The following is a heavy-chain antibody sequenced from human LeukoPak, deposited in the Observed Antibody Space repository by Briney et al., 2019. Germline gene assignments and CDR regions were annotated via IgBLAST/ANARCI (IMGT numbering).Heavy chain of an antibody. V-gene: IGHV5-51*01. J-gene: IGHJ4*02. CDR1: GYSFTNYW. CDR3: ARKGTCYDF. Sequence: GESRESSCKGSGYSFTNYWIGWVRQMPGKGLEWMGTIYPGDSNTRYSPSFQGQVTISADKSITTAYLQWSSLKASDTAMYYCARKGTCYDFWGQGTLVTVSS. D-gene: IGHD2-15*01. CDR2: IYPGDSNT.